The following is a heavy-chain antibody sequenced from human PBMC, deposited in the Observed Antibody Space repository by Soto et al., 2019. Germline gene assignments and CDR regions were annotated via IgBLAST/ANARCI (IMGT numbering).Heavy chain of an antibody. Sequence: ASLKVSCKASGYTFTGYYMHWVRQAPGQGLEWMGWINPNSGGTNYTQKFQGRVTMTRDTSISTAYMELSRLRSDDTAVYYCARDKYYDSSGYYYFDYWGQGTLVTVSS. CDR1: GYTFTGYY. V-gene: IGHV1-2*02. CDR3: ARDKYYDSSGYYYFDY. J-gene: IGHJ4*02. D-gene: IGHD3-22*01. CDR2: INPNSGGT.